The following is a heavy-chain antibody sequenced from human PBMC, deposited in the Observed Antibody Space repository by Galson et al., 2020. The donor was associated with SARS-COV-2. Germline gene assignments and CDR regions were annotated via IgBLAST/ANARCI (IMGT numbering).Heavy chain of an antibody. CDR2: IYSGGST. J-gene: IGHJ4*02. CDR1: GFTVSSNY. D-gene: IGHD3-22*01. CDR3: ARDSSGRVGYDSSGYYS. V-gene: IGHV3-53*05. Sequence: QLGESLKISCAASGFTVSSNYMSWVRQAPGKGLEWVSVIYSGGSTYYADSVKGRFTISRDNSKNTLYLQINSLRAEDTAVYYCARDSSGRVGYDSSGYYSWGQGTLVTVSS.